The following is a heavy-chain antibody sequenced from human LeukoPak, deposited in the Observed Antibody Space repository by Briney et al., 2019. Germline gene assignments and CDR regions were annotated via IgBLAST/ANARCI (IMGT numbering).Heavy chain of an antibody. V-gene: IGHV3-23*01. J-gene: IGHJ4*02. CDR3: ANSPGTAHY. CDR2: ISGSGGST. Sequence: GGSLRLSCAASGFTFSSYAMSWVRQAPGKGLEWVSAISGSGGSTYYADFVKGRFTISRDNSKNTLYLQMNSLRADDTAVYYSANSPGTAHYWGQGALVTVSS. D-gene: IGHD2-21*02. CDR1: GFTFSSYA.